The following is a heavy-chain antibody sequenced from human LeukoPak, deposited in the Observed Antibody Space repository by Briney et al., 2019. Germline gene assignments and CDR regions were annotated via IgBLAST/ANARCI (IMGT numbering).Heavy chain of an antibody. V-gene: IGHV1-2*02. Sequence: GASVQVSRKASGYTFTGYFMHWVRQAPGQGVEGMGWINPNRGDTNYAQKFQGRVTMTRDTSISTAYMELSRLRSDDTAVYYCARERATTVTVADYWGQGTLVTVSS. J-gene: IGHJ4*02. CDR1: GYTFTGYF. CDR2: INPNRGDT. D-gene: IGHD4-17*01. CDR3: ARERATTVTVADY.